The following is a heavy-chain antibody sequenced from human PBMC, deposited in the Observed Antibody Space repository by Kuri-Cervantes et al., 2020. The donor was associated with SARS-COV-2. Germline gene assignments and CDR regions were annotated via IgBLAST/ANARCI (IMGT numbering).Heavy chain of an antibody. J-gene: IGHJ4*02. CDR3: ARDRGYCSSTSCFFDY. Sequence: GGSLRLSCAASGFTFSSYAMSWVRQAPGKGLEWVSVIYSGGSTYYADPVKGRFTISRDNSKNTLYLQMNSLRAEDTAVYYCARDRGYCSSTSCFFDYWGQGTLVTVSS. D-gene: IGHD2-2*01. V-gene: IGHV3-66*02. CDR2: IYSGGST. CDR1: GFTFSSYA.